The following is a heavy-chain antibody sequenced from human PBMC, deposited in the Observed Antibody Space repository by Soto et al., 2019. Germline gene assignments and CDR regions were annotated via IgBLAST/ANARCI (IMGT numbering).Heavy chain of an antibody. CDR2: IIPIFGTA. Sequence: QVQLVQSGAEVKKPGSSVKVSCKASGGTFSTYTITWVRQAPGQGLEWMGGIIPIFGTANYPQKFQGRVTITADESRSTAFMEMSSLRSEDTALYYCARSQDSSGYWNNCFDPRGQGTLVTVSS. CDR1: GGTFSTYT. D-gene: IGHD3-22*01. V-gene: IGHV1-69*01. CDR3: ARSQDSSGYWNNCFDP. J-gene: IGHJ5*02.